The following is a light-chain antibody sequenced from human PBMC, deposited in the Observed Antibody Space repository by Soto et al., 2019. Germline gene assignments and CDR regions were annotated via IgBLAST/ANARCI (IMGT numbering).Light chain of an antibody. CDR3: SAYTGSTLV. J-gene: IGLJ3*02. Sequence: QSALTQPASVSGSPGQSITISCIGTSSDVGSYNLVSWYQQHPGKAPKVLLYEVNNRPSGVSNRFSGSKSGNTASLTISGLQAEDEADYYCSAYTGSTLVFGGGTKLTVL. CDR2: EVN. V-gene: IGLV2-14*02. CDR1: SSDVGSYNL.